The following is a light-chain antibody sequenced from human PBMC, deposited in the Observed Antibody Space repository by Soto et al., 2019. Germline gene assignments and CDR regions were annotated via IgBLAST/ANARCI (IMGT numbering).Light chain of an antibody. CDR2: GAS. J-gene: IGKJ5*01. Sequence: EIVLTQSPGTLSLSPGERATLSCRASQSVSSSYLAWYQQKPGQAPRLLIYGASSRATGIPDRFSGSGSGTEFTLTISRLEPEDFAVYYCQQYGSSPETFGQGTRLEMK. V-gene: IGKV3-20*01. CDR3: QQYGSSPET. CDR1: QSVSSSY.